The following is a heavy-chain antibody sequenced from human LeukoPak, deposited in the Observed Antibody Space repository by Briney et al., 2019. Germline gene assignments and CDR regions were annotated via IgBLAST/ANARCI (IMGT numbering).Heavy chain of an antibody. CDR1: GYTLTELS. CDR3: ARAVYYYGSGNYYYYYMDV. J-gene: IGHJ6*03. D-gene: IGHD3-10*01. Sequence: ASVKVSCKVSGYTLTELSMHWVRQAPGKGLEWMGGFDPEDGETIYAQKFQGRVTMTEDTSTDTAYMELSSLRSEDTAVYYCARAVYYYGSGNYYYYYMDVWGKGTTVTVSS. V-gene: IGHV1-24*01. CDR2: FDPEDGET.